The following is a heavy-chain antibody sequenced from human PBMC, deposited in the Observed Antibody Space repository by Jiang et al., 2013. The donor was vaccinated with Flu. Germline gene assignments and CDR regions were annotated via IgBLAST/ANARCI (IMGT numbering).Heavy chain of an antibody. CDR2: IHPDNGNT. D-gene: IGHD4-11*01. CDR3: ARGSRNLAATLTTLGY. Sequence: GAEVKKPGASVKLSRMASGYAFTVYAIHWVRQAPGQRLEWMGWIHPDNGNTRYSPSFQGRLTIGSDTSATTAYMELSSLTSEDTAVYYCARGSRNLAATLTTLGYWGPGTPVTVSS. CDR1: GYAFTVYA. J-gene: IGHJ4*02. V-gene: IGHV1-3*01.